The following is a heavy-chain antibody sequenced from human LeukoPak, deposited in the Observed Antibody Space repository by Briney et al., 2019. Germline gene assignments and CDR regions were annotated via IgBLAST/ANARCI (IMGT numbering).Heavy chain of an antibody. CDR2: ISGSGGST. J-gene: IGHJ4*02. Sequence: GGSLRLSCAASGFTFNSYAMSWVRQAPGKGLEWVSAISGSGGSTYYADSVKGRFTISRDNSKNTLYLQMNSLRAEDTAVYYCAKGARFGELLSPFDYWGQGTLVTVSS. CDR1: GFTFNSYA. D-gene: IGHD3-10*01. V-gene: IGHV3-23*01. CDR3: AKGARFGELLSPFDY.